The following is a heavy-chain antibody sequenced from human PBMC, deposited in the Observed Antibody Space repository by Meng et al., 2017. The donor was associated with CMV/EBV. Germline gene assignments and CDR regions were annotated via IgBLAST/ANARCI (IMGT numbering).Heavy chain of an antibody. Sequence: QRVQSVAEVKKPGASVKVSCKASGYTFTSSYMHWVRQAPGKGLEWMGIINPSGGSTSYAQKFQGRVTMTRDTSTSTVYMELSSLRSEDTAVYYCAREEGIAARSDWFDPWGQGTLVTVSS. CDR1: GYTFTSSY. J-gene: IGHJ5*02. V-gene: IGHV1-46*01. CDR3: AREEGIAARSDWFDP. CDR2: INPSGGST. D-gene: IGHD6-6*01.